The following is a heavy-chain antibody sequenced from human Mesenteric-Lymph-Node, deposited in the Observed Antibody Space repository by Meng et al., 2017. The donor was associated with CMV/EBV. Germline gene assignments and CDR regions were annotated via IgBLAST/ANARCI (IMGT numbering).Heavy chain of an antibody. D-gene: IGHD3-10*01. CDR2: IGETGNID. V-gene: IGHV3-33*01. J-gene: IGHJ4*02. Sequence: GESLKISCVASGFTFSSYGMHWVRQAPGKGLEWMAFIGETGNIDYYPDSVKGRFTISRDNSKNTLYLQMNSLRAGDTAVYYCARSYGSGSYFFDYWGQGTLVTVSS. CDR1: GFTFSSYG. CDR3: ARSYGSGSYFFDY.